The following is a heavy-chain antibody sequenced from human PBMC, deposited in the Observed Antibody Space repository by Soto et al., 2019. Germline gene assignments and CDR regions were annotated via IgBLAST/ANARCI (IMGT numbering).Heavy chain of an antibody. Sequence: SGPTLVNPTETLTLTCTVSGLSLSSAGTGVSWIRQPPGKALEWLAHIFSNDEKSYSTSLKSRLTISKDASKSQVVLTMTNMDPVDKATYSRARITEALDPWGQGTLVTVYS. CDR2: IFSNDEK. V-gene: IGHV2-26*01. CDR3: ARITEALDP. CDR1: GLSLSSAGTG. J-gene: IGHJ5*02.